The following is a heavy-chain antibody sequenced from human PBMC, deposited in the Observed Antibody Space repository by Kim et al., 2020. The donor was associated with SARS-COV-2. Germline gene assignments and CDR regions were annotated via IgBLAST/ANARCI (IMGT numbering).Heavy chain of an antibody. D-gene: IGHD6-13*01. CDR3: ARDLVDSGSWYDNYYYYYGLDV. Sequence: GGSLRLSCAASGFTFSTYSMTWVRQAPGKGLEWVSSITSSSVYKYYADSVKGRFTISRDNAKTSMYLQMNSLRADDTAVYYCARDLVDSGSWYDNYYYYYGLDVWGQGTAVTVSS. CDR1: GFTFSTYS. V-gene: IGHV3-21*01. CDR2: ITSSSVYK. J-gene: IGHJ6*02.